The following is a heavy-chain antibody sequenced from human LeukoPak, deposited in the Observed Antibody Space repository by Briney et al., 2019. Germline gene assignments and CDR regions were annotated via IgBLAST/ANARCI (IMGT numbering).Heavy chain of an antibody. CDR3: ARGSLYGDYYYYGMDV. CDR2: ISSSRGYI. Sequence: GGSLRLSCAASGFTFSSYSMNWVRQAPGKGLEWVSSISSSRGYIYYADSVKGRFTISRDNAKNSLYLQMNSLRAEDTAVYYCARGSLYGDYYYYGMDVWGQGTTVTVSS. CDR1: GFTFSSYS. J-gene: IGHJ6*02. D-gene: IGHD4-17*01. V-gene: IGHV3-21*01.